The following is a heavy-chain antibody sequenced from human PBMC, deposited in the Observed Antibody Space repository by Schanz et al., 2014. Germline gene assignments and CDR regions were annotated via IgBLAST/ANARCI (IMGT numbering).Heavy chain of an antibody. CDR1: GFTFSDYY. V-gene: IGHV3-11*06. D-gene: IGHD5-12*01. CDR3: AREGEWGYDPPRH. Sequence: VQLLESGGTLVKPGGSLRLSCVVSGFTFSDYYMSWIRQAPGKGLEWVSYISSSSIYTNYADSVKGRFTISRDNAKNSLYLQMNSLRAEDTAVYYCAREGEWGYDPPRHWGQGTLVTVSS. J-gene: IGHJ4*02. CDR2: ISSSSIYT.